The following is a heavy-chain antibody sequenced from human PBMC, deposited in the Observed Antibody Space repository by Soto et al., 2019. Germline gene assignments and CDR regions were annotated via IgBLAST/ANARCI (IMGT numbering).Heavy chain of an antibody. D-gene: IGHD5-18*01. Sequence: TLSLTCTVSGGSISSGGYYWSWIRQHPGKGLEWIGYIYYSGSTYYSPSLKSRVTISVDTSKNQFSLKLSSVTAADTAVYYCARSGYSYGPNPLLYWGEGTLVTVSS. V-gene: IGHV4-31*03. CDR1: GGSISSGGYY. J-gene: IGHJ4*02. CDR2: IYYSGST. CDR3: ARSGYSYGPNPLLY.